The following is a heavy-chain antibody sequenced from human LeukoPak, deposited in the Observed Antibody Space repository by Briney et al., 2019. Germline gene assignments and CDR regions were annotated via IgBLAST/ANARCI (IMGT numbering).Heavy chain of an antibody. J-gene: IGHJ5*02. D-gene: IGHD6-6*01. V-gene: IGHV1-18*01. Sequence: ASVKVSCKASGYTFINYDINWARQATGQGLEWMGWISAYNGNTNYAQKLQGRVTMTTDTSTSTAYMELRSLRSDDTAVYYCARDRYSSSSRWFDPWGQGTLVTVSS. CDR3: ARDRYSSSSRWFDP. CDR2: ISAYNGNT. CDR1: GYTFINYD.